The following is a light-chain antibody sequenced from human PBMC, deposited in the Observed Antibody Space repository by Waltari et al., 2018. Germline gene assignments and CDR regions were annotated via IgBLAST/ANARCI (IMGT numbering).Light chain of an antibody. CDR2: EVT. Sequence: QSALTQPASVSGSPGQSITISCTGTTRDVGRYNYVSWYQCHPGKAPELIISEVTNRPAGVSDRFSGSKSGNTASLSISGLQPEHEADYYCSSYTSIKTPYVVFGGGTKVTVL. J-gene: IGLJ2*01. V-gene: IGLV2-14*01. CDR3: SSYTSIKTPYVV. CDR1: TRDVGRYNY.